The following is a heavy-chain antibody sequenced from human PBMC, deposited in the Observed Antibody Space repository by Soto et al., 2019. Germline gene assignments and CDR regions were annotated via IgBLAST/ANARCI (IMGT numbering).Heavy chain of an antibody. V-gene: IGHV3-23*01. D-gene: IGHD1-26*01. J-gene: IGHJ4*02. CDR2: ISGSGGST. CDR1: GFTFSTYA. Sequence: GGSLRLSCEGSGFTFSTYAMSWVRQAPGKGLEWVSAISGSGGSTYYTDSVRGRFTISRDNSKNTLYLQMNTLRAEDTALYYCALRETGSYFDYWGQGSLVTVSS. CDR3: ALRETGSYFDY.